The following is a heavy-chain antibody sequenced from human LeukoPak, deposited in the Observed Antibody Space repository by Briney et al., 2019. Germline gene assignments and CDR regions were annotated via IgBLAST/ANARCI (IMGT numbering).Heavy chain of an antibody. Sequence: SETLSLTCTVSGGSISSYYWSWIRQPPGKGLEWIGYIYYSGSTNYNPSLKSRVTISVDTSKNQFSLKLSSVNAADTAVYYCAGGGYSGYDSDFDYWGQGTLVTVSS. V-gene: IGHV4-59*08. J-gene: IGHJ4*02. CDR3: AGGGYSGYDSDFDY. D-gene: IGHD5-12*01. CDR2: IYYSGST. CDR1: GGSISSYY.